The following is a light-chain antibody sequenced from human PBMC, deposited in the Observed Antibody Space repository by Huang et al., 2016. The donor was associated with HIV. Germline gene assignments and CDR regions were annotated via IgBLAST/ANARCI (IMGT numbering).Light chain of an antibody. CDR1: QSVSSY. CDR3: QQRSNWPLFT. Sequence: EIVLTQSPATLSLSPGERATLSCRASQSVSSYLAWYQQKPGKAPRLLIYDASNRATGIPARFSGRGSGTDFTLTISSLEPEDFAVYYCQQRSNWPLFTFGPGTKVDIK. J-gene: IGKJ3*01. V-gene: IGKV3-11*01. CDR2: DAS.